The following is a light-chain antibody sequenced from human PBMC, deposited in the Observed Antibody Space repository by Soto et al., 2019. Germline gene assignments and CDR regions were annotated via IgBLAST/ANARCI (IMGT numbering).Light chain of an antibody. CDR2: DVS. CDR1: SSDVGGYNY. CDR3: SSSTTSSTTYV. J-gene: IGLJ3*02. V-gene: IGLV2-14*01. Sequence: QSALTQPASVSGSPGQSFTISCTGTSSDVGGYNYVSWYQQHPGKAPKLMIYDVSNRPSGVSTRFSGSKSGNTASLTISGLQAADEADYYCSSSTTSSTTYVFGGGTKLTVL.